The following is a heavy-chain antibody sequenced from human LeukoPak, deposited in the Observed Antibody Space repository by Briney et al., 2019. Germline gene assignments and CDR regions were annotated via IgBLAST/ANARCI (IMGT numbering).Heavy chain of an antibody. V-gene: IGHV3-30*02. CDR3: ASYDFWSGSNDLYYYYGMDV. Sequence: GGSLRLSCAASGFTFSSYGMHWVRQAPGKGLEWVAVIWYDGSNKYYADSVKGRFTISRDNSKNTLYLQMNSLRAEDTAVYYCASYDFWSGSNDLYYYYGMDVWGQGTTVTVSS. D-gene: IGHD3-3*01. J-gene: IGHJ6*02. CDR1: GFTFSSYG. CDR2: IWYDGSNK.